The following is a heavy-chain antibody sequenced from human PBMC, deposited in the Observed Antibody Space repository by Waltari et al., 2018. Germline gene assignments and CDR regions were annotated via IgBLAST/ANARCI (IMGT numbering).Heavy chain of an antibody. CDR3: ARSLIAAAGTVDY. J-gene: IGHJ4*02. V-gene: IGHV1-69*02. D-gene: IGHD6-13*01. Sequence: QVQLLQAGAEVKKPGSSVKVSCQASGGTFSSSTISWVPQAPGQGLEWMGRISPIRGIANYAQKFQGRVTITADKSTSTAYMELSSLRAEDTAVYYCARSLIAAAGTVDYWGQGTLVTVSS. CDR2: ISPIRGIA. CDR1: GGTFSSST.